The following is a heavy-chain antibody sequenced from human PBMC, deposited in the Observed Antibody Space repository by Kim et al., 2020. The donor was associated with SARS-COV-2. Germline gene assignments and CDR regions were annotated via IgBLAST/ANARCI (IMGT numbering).Heavy chain of an antibody. CDR1: GGSISSGGYS. D-gene: IGHD3-10*01. CDR3: ARGYYYGSGSYWGYYYYYMDV. Sequence: SETLSLTCAVSGGSISSGGYSWSWIRQPPGKGLEWIGYIYHSGSTYYNPSLKSRVTISVDRSKNQFSLKLSSVTAADTAVYYCARGYYYGSGSYWGYYYYYMDVWGKGTTVTVSS. V-gene: IGHV4-30-2*01. J-gene: IGHJ6*03. CDR2: IYHSGST.